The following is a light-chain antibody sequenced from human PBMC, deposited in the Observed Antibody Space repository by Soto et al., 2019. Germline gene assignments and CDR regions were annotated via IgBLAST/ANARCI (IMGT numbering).Light chain of an antibody. V-gene: IGLV2-14*01. J-gene: IGLJ2*01. CDR1: FSDVGGYDY. CDR3: SSLTSTSTVI. CDR2: EVT. Sequence: QPVLTQPASVSGSPGQSITISCTGTFSDVGGYDYVSWYQQRPGEAPKLMIYEVTNRPAGVSNRFSGSKSGNTASLSISGLQAEDEADYYCSSLTSTSTVIFGGGTKLTVL.